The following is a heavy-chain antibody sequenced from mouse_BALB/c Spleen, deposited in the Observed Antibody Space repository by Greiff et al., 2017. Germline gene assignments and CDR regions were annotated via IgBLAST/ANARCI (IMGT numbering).Heavy chain of an antibody. J-gene: IGHJ3*01. CDR1: GFTFSDYG. CDR3: ARVYDYDDGAWFAY. D-gene: IGHD2-4*01. CDR2: ISNLAYSI. V-gene: IGHV5-15*02. Sequence: EVKLVESGGGLVQPGGSRKLSCAASGFTFSDYGMAWVRQAPGKGPEWVAFISNLAYSIYYADTVTGRFTISRENAKNTLYLERSSLRSEDTAMYYCARVYDYDDGAWFAYWGQGTLVTVSA.